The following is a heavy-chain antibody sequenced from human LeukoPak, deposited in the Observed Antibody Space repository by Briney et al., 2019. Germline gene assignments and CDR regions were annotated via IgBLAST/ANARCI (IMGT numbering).Heavy chain of an antibody. Sequence: ASVKVSCNASGGTFSSYAISWVRQAPGQGLEWMGGIIPIFGTANYAQKFQGRVTITADESTSTAYMELSSLRSEDTAVYYCARGVSSSGWYRYYFDYWGQGTLVTVSS. CDR2: IIPIFGTA. CDR1: GGTFSSYA. CDR3: ARGVSSSGWYRYYFDY. J-gene: IGHJ4*02. D-gene: IGHD6-19*01. V-gene: IGHV1-69*13.